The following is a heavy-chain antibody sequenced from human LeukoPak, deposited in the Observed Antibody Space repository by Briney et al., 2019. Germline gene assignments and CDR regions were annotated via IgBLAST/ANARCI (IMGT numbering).Heavy chain of an antibody. Sequence: PGGSLRVSCAASGFTVSDNYMSWVRQAPGKGLEWVSVMYSRGDTYYADSVKGRFTFSRDISKNTLYLQMNGLRTEDTAMYYCARDAPQVPAAGVLASWGQGTLVTVSS. D-gene: IGHD2-2*01. J-gene: IGHJ5*02. CDR2: MYSRGDT. V-gene: IGHV3-53*01. CDR3: ARDAPQVPAAGVLAS. CDR1: GFTVSDNY.